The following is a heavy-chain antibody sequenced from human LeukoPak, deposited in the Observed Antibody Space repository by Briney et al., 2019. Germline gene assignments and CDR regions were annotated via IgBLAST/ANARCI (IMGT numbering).Heavy chain of an antibody. CDR1: GGSISSYC. CDR3: ASGITMVRGVINKYYYYMDV. D-gene: IGHD3-10*01. V-gene: IGHV4-59*01. CDR2: IYYSGST. J-gene: IGHJ6*03. Sequence: PSETLSLTCIVSGGSISSYCWSWIRQPPGKGLEWIGYIYYSGSTTYNPSLKSRVTISVDTSKNQFSLKLSSVSAADTAVYYCASGITMVRGVINKYYYYMDVWGKGTTVTISS.